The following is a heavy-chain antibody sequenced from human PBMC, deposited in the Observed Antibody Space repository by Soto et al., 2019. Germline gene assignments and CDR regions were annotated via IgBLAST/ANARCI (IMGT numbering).Heavy chain of an antibody. Sequence: QVQLVESGGGVVQPGRSLRLSCAASGFTFSSYAMHWVRQAPGEGLEWVAVISYDGSNKYYADSVKGRFTISRDNSKNTLYLQMNSLRAEDTAVYYCARDSGYYSLWGQGTLVTVSS. D-gene: IGHD3-22*01. CDR3: ARDSGYYSL. CDR2: ISYDGSNK. J-gene: IGHJ4*02. CDR1: GFTFSSYA. V-gene: IGHV3-30-3*01.